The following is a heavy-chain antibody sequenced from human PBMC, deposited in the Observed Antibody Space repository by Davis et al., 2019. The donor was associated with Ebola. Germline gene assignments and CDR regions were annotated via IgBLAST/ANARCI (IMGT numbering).Heavy chain of an antibody. CDR1: GGSLSGYY. V-gene: IGHV4-34*01. D-gene: IGHD3-10*01. CDR2: INHSGFT. J-gene: IGHJ5*02. CDR3: ARSITMVRGVIPWFDP. Sequence: MPSETLSLTCAVYGGSLSGYYWSWIRQSPGKGLEWIGEINHSGFTKYNPSLKSRVTIAVDTSKNQFSLKLNSVTAADTAVYYCARSITMVRGVIPWFDPWGQGTLVTVS.